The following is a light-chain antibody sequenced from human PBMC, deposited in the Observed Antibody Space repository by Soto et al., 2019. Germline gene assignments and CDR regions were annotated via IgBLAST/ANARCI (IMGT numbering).Light chain of an antibody. CDR3: PQRSNRPHTWT. J-gene: IGKJ1*01. CDR1: QSVSSY. V-gene: IGKV3-11*01. Sequence: EIVLTQSPATLSLSPGERATLSCRASQSVSSYLAWYQQKPGQAPRLLIYHASNRATGIPARFSGSGSGTDFTLTISSLEPEDLAGYYGPQRSNRPHTWTFGQGTKVEIK. CDR2: HAS.